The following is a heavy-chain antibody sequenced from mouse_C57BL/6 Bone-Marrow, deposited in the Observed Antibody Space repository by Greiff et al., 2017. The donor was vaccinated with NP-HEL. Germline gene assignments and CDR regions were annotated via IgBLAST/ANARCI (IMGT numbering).Heavy chain of an antibody. J-gene: IGHJ4*01. CDR2: ISSGSSTI. D-gene: IGHD1-1*01. V-gene: IGHV5-17*01. CDR1: GFTFSDYG. CDR3: ARDYYGSSYNAMDY. Sequence: EVKLEESGGGLVKPGGSLKLSCAASGFTFSDYGMHWVRQAPEKGLEWVAYISSGSSTIYYADTVKGRFTISRDNAKNTLFLQMTSLRSEDTAMYYCARDYYGSSYNAMDYWGQGTSVTVSS.